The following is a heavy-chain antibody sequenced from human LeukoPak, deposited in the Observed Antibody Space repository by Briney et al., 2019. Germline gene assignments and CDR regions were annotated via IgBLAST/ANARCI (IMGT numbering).Heavy chain of an antibody. Sequence: GGSLRLSCGASGFTLSRYGMQWVRQAPGKGLEWVAFIRYDGSNKYYADSVKGRFTISRDNSKNTLYLQMNSLRAEDTAVYYCATNGGLGYCSGGTCLLIDFWGQGTLVTVSS. CDR1: GFTLSRYG. J-gene: IGHJ4*02. V-gene: IGHV3-30*02. CDR2: IRYDGSNK. CDR3: ATNGGLGYCSGGTCLLIDF. D-gene: IGHD2-15*01.